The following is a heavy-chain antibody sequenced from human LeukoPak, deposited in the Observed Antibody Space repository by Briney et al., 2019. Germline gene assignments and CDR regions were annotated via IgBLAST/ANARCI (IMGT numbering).Heavy chain of an antibody. CDR3: ARDHYYTSRSYLPFMPLDY. J-gene: IGHJ4*02. V-gene: IGHV3-21*05. CDR1: GFTFSSYG. CDR2: MSSSSRYT. Sequence: GGSLRLSCAAWGFTFSSYGMHGVRQAPGRGLEWVSYMSSSSRYTIYADSVKRRFTISRDNAKHAAYLQMNSPSAEHTPVYYCARDHYYTSRSYLPFMPLDYWGQGTLVTVSS. D-gene: IGHD3-10*01.